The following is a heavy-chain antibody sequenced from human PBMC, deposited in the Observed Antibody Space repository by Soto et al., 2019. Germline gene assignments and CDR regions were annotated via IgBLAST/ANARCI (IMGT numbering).Heavy chain of an antibody. J-gene: IGHJ6*02. Sequence: GESLKISCAASGFTFSDYAMSWVRQGPGKELEWASGISGVGGSTYYPDSVKGRFTISRDNSKNTLYLQMNSLRAEDTAVYYCAKDVVVGATTGLGDYYYYYGMDVWGQGTTVTVSS. CDR1: GFTFSDYA. CDR2: ISGVGGST. CDR3: AKDVVVGATTGLGDYYYYYGMDV. V-gene: IGHV3-23*01. D-gene: IGHD1-26*01.